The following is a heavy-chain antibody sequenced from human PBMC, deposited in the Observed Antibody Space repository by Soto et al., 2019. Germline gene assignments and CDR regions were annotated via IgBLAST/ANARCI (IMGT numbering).Heavy chain of an antibody. CDR2: IFHSGST. Sequence: SETLSLTCTVSGDSISNFHWWTWLRQPPGRGLEWIGEIFHSGSTTYNPSLKSRVTIAADKSTNQFSLNLNSVTAADTAVYYCARDVGEWLKSGGGWFGACGARIPVTV. D-gene: IGHD3-10*01. CDR3: ARDVGEWLKSGGGWFGA. CDR1: GDSISNFHW. J-gene: IGHJ5*02. V-gene: IGHV4-4*02.